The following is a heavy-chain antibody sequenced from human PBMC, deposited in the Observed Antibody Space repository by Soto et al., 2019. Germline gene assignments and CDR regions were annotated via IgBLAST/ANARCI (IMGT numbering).Heavy chain of an antibody. CDR2: IYYSGST. Sequence: SETLSLTCTVSGGSISSSSYYWGWIRQPPGKGLEWIGSIYYSGSTYYNPSLKSRVTISVDTSKNQFSLKLSSVTAADTAVYYCASRMVRGVIWRWGQGTLVTVSS. V-gene: IGHV4-39*01. CDR3: ASRMVRGVIWR. J-gene: IGHJ4*02. CDR1: GGSISSSSYY. D-gene: IGHD3-10*01.